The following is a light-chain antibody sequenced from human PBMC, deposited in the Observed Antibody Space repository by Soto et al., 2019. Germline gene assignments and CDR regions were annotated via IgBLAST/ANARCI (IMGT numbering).Light chain of an antibody. CDR2: GNS. V-gene: IGLV1-40*01. J-gene: IGLJ2*01. CDR3: TSYTGANTVL. CDR1: SSNIGAGYD. Sequence: QSVLTQPPSVSGAPGQRVTISCTGSSSNIGAGYDVHWYQQLPGTAPKLLIYGNSNRPSGVSSRFSASKSGSTASLTISGLQAEDEADYYCTSYTGANTVLFGGGTKLTVL.